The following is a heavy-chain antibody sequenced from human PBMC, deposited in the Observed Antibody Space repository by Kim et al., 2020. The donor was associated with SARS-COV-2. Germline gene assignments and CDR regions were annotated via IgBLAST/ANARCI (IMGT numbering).Heavy chain of an antibody. V-gene: IGHV3-23*01. CDR2: LSYSGLSI. J-gene: IGHJ4*01. D-gene: IGHD5-12*01. Sequence: GGSLRLSCVASGFTFSNSAMSWVRRAPGKGLEWVSGLSYSGLSIYYADSVKGRFTVSRDNSKNTLYLQMNLLRAEDTAIYYCTKDQGHLVATMVFEDWG. CDR1: GFTFSNSA. CDR3: TKDQGHLVATMVFED.